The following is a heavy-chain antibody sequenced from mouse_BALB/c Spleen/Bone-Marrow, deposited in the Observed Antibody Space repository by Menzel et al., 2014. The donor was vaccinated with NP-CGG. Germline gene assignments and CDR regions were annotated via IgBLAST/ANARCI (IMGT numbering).Heavy chain of an antibody. V-gene: IGHV14-3*02. CDR1: GFNIKDTY. CDR3: ARGGSSYVWYFDV. Sequence: EVKLVESGAELVKPGASVKLSCTASGFNIKDTYMHWVKQRPEQGLEWIGRIDPANGNTKYDPKFQGKATITADTSSNTAYLQLSSLTSEDTAVYYCARGGSSYVWYFDVWGAGTTVTVSS. D-gene: IGHD1-1*01. CDR2: IDPANGNT. J-gene: IGHJ1*01.